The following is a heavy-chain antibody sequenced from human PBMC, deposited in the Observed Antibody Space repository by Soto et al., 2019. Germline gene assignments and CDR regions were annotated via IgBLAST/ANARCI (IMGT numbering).Heavy chain of an antibody. CDR3: ARARVDTAMVTAGYYGMDV. J-gene: IGHJ6*02. V-gene: IGHV4-34*01. CDR1: GGSFSGYY. CDR2: INHSGST. D-gene: IGHD5-18*01. Sequence: SETLSLTCAVYGGSFSGYYWSWIRQPPGKGLEWIGEINHSGSTNYNPSLKSRVTISVDTSKNQFSLKLSSVTAADTAVYYCARARVDTAMVTAGYYGMDVWGQGTTVTVSS.